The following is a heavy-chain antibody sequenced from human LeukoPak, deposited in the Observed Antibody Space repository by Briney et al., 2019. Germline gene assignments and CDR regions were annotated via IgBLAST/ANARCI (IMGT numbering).Heavy chain of an antibody. D-gene: IGHD3-3*01. J-gene: IGHJ5*02. CDR2: ISYDGSNK. CDR1: GFTFSSYA. V-gene: IGHV3-30-3*01. Sequence: GRSLRLSCAASGFTFSSYAMHWVRQAPGKGLEWVAVISYDGSNKYYADSVKGRFTISRDNSKNTLYLQMNSLRAEDTAVYYCARGGIYDFWSGYYYWFDPWGQGTLVTVSS. CDR3: ARGGIYDFWSGYYYWFDP.